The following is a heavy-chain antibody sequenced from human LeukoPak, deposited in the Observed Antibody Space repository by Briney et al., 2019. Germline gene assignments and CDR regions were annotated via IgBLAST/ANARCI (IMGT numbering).Heavy chain of an antibody. Sequence: GGSLRLSCAASGFTFSSYGMHWVRQAPGKGLEWVAFIRYDGSNKYYADSVKGRFTISRDNSKNTLYLQMNSLRAEDTALYYCASGGIYYGAAFDFWGQGTLVTVSS. CDR3: ASGGIYYGAAFDF. D-gene: IGHD1-26*01. V-gene: IGHV3-30*02. CDR2: IRYDGSNK. CDR1: GFTFSSYG. J-gene: IGHJ4*02.